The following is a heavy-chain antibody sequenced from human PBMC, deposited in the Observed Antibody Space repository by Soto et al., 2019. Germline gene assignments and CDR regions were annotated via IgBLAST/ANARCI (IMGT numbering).Heavy chain of an antibody. V-gene: IGHV1-3*01. D-gene: IGHD1-20*01. CDR1: GYTFTSYA. J-gene: IGHJ3*02. Sequence: ASVKVSCKASGYTFTSYAMHWVRQAPGQRLEWMGWINAGNGNTKYSQKFQGRVTITRDTSASTAYMELSSLRSEDTAVYYCARVEGITGTPDAFDIWGQGTMVTVS. CDR2: INAGNGNT. CDR3: ARVEGITGTPDAFDI.